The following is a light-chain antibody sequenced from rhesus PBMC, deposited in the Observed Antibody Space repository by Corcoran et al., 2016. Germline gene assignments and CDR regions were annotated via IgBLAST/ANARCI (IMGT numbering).Light chain of an antibody. CDR1: QGISNW. J-gene: IGKJ3*01. V-gene: IGKV1-69*01. CDR2: RAS. Sequence: DIQMTQSPSSLSASVGDRVTITCRASQGISNWLAWYQQKPGKAPKLLISRASKLETGVPSRLSGSGSGTDFTLTISSLPPEDIATYYCQQHDNSPFTFGPGTKLDI. CDR3: QQHDNSPFT.